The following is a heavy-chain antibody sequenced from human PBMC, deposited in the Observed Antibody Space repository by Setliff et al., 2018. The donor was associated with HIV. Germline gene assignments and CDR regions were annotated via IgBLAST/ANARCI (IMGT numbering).Heavy chain of an antibody. CDR3: AKVLPSHTDGAFDI. CDR1: GFTFSNYA. V-gene: IGHV3-30*01. J-gene: IGHJ3*02. CDR2: ISYDGSNK. D-gene: IGHD4-17*01. Sequence: PGGSLRLSCAASGFTFSNYAMHWVRQAPGKGLEWVAVISYDGSNKYYADSVKGRFTISRDNSKNTLYLQMNSLRVEDTAVYYCAKVLPSHTDGAFDIWGQGTMVTVSS.